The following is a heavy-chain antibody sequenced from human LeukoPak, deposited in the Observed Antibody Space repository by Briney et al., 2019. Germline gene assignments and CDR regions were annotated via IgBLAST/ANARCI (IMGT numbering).Heavy chain of an antibody. CDR3: AREGSIVAFDI. V-gene: IGHV1-3*01. J-gene: IGHJ3*02. CDR2: INAGNGNT. CDR1: GYTFTSYA. D-gene: IGHD3-16*02. Sequence: ASVKVSCKASGYTFTSYAMHWVRQAPGQRVEWMGWINAGNGNTKYSQKFQGRVTITRDTSASTAYMELSSLRSEDTAVYYCAREGSIVAFDIWGQGTMVTVSS.